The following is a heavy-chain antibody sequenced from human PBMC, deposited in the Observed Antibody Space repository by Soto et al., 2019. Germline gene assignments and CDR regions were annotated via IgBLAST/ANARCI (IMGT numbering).Heavy chain of an antibody. CDR2: IHFSGRT. V-gene: IGHV4-59*08. Sequence: QVQLQESGPGLVKPSETLSLTCTVSGGSISSYYWSWIRQAPGKGLEWIGYIHFSGRTKYNPSLNSRVTTSIDTSNNQFSQKVTSVTAADTAIYYCARQYSNAFDYWGQGTLVTVSS. CDR1: GGSISSYY. D-gene: IGHD1-26*01. CDR3: ARQYSNAFDY. J-gene: IGHJ4*02.